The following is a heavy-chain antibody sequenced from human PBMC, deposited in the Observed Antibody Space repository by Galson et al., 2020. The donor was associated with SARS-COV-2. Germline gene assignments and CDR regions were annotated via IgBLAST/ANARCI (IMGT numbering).Heavy chain of an antibody. CDR2: IYNSGST. J-gene: IGHJ6*03. CDR1: GSSFATVDYY. V-gene: IGHV4-30-4*01. D-gene: IGHD6-13*01. CDR3: VREVSTRPYYDYFYMDV. Sequence: SQTLSLTCTVSGSSFATVDYYWSWIRQTPGKGLEWIGFIYNSGSTHYHPSLRSRAVISLDTSQNQFSLMLNSVTAADTAVYYCVREVSTRPYYDYFYMDVWGKGTTVTVSS.